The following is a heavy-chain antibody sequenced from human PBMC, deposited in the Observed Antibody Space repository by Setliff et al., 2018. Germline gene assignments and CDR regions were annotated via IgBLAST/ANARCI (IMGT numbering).Heavy chain of an antibody. J-gene: IGHJ4*02. CDR2: INPNSGGT. CDR3: ARINFYVSSGYYYAPDF. V-gene: IGHV1-18*01. CDR1: GYTFTNYG. Sequence: ASVKVSCKTSGYTFTNYGITWVRQAPGQGLEWMGWINPNSGGTNYAQKIQGRVTMTTDTSTSTAYMDLRSLRSDDTATYYCARINFYVSSGYYYAPDFWGQGTLVTVSS. D-gene: IGHD3-22*01.